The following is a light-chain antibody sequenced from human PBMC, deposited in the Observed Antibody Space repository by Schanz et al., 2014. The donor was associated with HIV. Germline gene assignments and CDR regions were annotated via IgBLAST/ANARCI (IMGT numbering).Light chain of an antibody. CDR1: QSISIS. V-gene: IGKV1-39*01. CDR3: QQSYSATPYT. Sequence: DIQMPQSPSSLSASVGDRVTITCRASQSISISLNWYQQKPGKAPRLLIYATSILHTGVPSRFSGSGSGTHFTLTITSLQFDDFATYYCQQSYSATPYTFGQGTRLEIK. CDR2: ATS. J-gene: IGKJ2*01.